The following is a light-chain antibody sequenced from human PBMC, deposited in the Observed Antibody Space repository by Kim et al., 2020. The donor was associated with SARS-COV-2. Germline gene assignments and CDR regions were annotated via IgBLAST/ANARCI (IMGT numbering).Light chain of an antibody. J-gene: IGLJ2*01. CDR3: QAWDSSTVV. Sequence: SYELTQPPSVSVSPGQTARITCSGDKLGDKYVCWYQQKPGQSPMLVIYQDRKRPSGIPERFSGSNSGNTATLTISGTPLMDEAEYYCQAWDSSTVVFGGGTQLTVL. V-gene: IGLV3-1*01. CDR2: QDR. CDR1: KLGDKY.